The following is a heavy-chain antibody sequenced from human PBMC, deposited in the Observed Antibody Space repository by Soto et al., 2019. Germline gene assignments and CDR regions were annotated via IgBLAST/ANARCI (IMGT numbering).Heavy chain of an antibody. CDR1: GFTFSNVG. D-gene: IGHD3-3*01. CDR2: IKSKTDGGTT. CDR3: VTVAYYECS. J-gene: IGHJ4*02. Sequence: EVQLVESGGGLVKPGGSLRLSCTASGFTFSNVGMHWVRQAAGKGLEWVGGIKSKTDGGTTDYAAPVKGRFTISRDDSKNTLYLQMHSLKTEDTAVYYCVTVAYYECSGGQGTLVTVSS. V-gene: IGHV3-15*07.